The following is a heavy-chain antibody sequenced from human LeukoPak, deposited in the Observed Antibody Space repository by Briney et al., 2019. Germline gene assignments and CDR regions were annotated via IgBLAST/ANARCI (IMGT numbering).Heavy chain of an antibody. J-gene: IGHJ3*02. CDR3: AREDGYDAFDI. CDR1: GFTVSSNY. V-gene: IGHV3-66*01. Sequence: PGGSLRLSCAASGFTVSSNYMSWVRQAPGKGLEWVSVIYSGGSTYYVDSVKGRFTISRDNSKNTLYLQMNSLRAEDTAVYYCAREDGYDAFDIWGQGTMVAVSS. CDR2: IYSGGST. D-gene: IGHD5-24*01.